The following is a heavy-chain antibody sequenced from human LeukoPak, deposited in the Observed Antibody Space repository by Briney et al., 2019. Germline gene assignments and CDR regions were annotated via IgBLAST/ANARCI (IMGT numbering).Heavy chain of an antibody. J-gene: IGHJ4*02. CDR2: IYSGGTT. V-gene: IGHV3-53*01. CDR1: DFTVSRNY. Sequence: PGGSLRLSCAASDFTVSRNYMSWVRQASGKGLEWVSVIYSGGTTKYADSVKGRFTISRDNSRNTLYLQMNSLRVEDTALYYCASRSDGDYPYFDYWGQGTLVTVSS. CDR3: ASRSDGDYPYFDY. D-gene: IGHD4-17*01.